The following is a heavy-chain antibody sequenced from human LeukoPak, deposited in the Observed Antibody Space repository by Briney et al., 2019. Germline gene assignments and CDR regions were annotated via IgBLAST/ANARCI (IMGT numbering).Heavy chain of an antibody. CDR1: GYTFPSYG. D-gene: IGHD3-22*01. Sequence: ASVKVSCKASGYTFPSYGITWVRQAPGQGLEWMGWISVYNGNTNYAQKFQGRVTMTTDTSTSTAYMELRSLRSDDTAVYYCARDQRAYYDSSGYYKPSAYWGQGTLVTVSS. V-gene: IGHV1-18*01. CDR2: ISVYNGNT. CDR3: ARDQRAYYDSSGYYKPSAY. J-gene: IGHJ4*02.